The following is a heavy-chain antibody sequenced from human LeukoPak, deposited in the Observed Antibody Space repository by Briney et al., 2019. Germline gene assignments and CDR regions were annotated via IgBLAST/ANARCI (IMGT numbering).Heavy chain of an antibody. CDR2: VSGGGAYT. J-gene: IGHJ3*02. CDR1: GFSFSSFA. V-gene: IGHV3-23*01. D-gene: IGHD5-12*01. Sequence: GGSLRLSCVGSGFSFSSFAMSWVRQAPGKGLEWVSTVSGGGAYTYYADSVKGRFTISRDNSKNTLYLQMNSLRAEDTAVYYCAKGRYSALPSPAFDIWGQGTMVTVSS. CDR3: AKGRYSALPSPAFDI.